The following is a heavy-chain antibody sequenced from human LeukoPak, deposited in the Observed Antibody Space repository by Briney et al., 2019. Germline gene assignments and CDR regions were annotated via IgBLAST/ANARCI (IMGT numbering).Heavy chain of an antibody. CDR2: IYYSGTT. V-gene: IGHV4-39*07. Sequence: KAGGSLRLSCAASGVTFSSYAMHWVRQPPGKGLEWIGSIYYSGTTSYNPSLKSRVTISIDTSKNQFSLKVSSVTVADTAVYYCAREGLDYGGTLNWFDPWGQGTLVTVSS. D-gene: IGHD4-23*01. CDR1: GVTFSSYA. J-gene: IGHJ5*02. CDR3: AREGLDYGGTLNWFDP.